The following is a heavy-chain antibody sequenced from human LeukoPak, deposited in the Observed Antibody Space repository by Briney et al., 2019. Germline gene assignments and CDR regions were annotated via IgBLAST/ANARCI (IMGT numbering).Heavy chain of an antibody. J-gene: IGHJ4*02. CDR2: IIPILGIA. V-gene: IGHV1-69*04. CDR3: ARDGAYYYDSSDPS. D-gene: IGHD3-22*01. CDR1: GGTFSSYA. Sequence: SVKVSCKASGGTFSSYAISWVRQAPGQGLEWMGRIIPILGIANYAQKFQGRVTITADKSTSTAYMELSGLRSEDTAVYYCARDGAYYYDSSDPSWGQGTLVTVSS.